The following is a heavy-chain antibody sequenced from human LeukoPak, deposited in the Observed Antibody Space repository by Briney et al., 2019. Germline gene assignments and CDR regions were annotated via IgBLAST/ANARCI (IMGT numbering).Heavy chain of an antibody. CDR3: ARELPREVTLDY. CDR2: INADGSRT. J-gene: IGHJ4*02. Sequence: PGGSLRLSCAASGFTFSTYEMHWVRQAPGKGLVWVSRINADGSRTGYADSVKGRFTFSRDNARNTLYLQMSSLRAEDTAVYYCARELPREVTLDYWGQGTLVTVSS. CDR1: GFTFSTYE. D-gene: IGHD2-21*02. V-gene: IGHV3-74*01.